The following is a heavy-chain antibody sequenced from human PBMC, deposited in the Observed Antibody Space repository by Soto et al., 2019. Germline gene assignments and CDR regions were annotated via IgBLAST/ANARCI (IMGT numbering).Heavy chain of an antibody. V-gene: IGHV1-18*01. D-gene: IGHD3-10*01. CDR1: GYTFTNYG. J-gene: IGHJ5*02. Sequence: QVQLVQSGAEVKKPGASVKVSCKASGYTFTNYGISWVRQSPGQGLEWRGWINTYNGNTNHAQKLQGRVTMTTDTSTSTAYMELRSLRSDDTAVYYCARGVGSGTYYNQYNWFDPWGQGTLVTVSS. CDR2: INTYNGNT. CDR3: ARGVGSGTYYNQYNWFDP.